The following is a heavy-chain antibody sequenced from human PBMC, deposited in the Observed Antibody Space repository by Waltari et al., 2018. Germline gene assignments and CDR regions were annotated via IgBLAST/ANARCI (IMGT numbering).Heavy chain of an antibody. V-gene: IGHV1-2*02. J-gene: IGHJ3*02. CDR1: GYTFTGYY. Sequence: QVQLVQSGAEVKKPGASVKVSCKASGYTFTGYYMHWVRQAPGQGLEWMGWINPNSGGTNYAQKFQGRVTITADKSTSTAYMELSSLRSEDTAVYYCAREGYRAAFDIWGQGTMVTVSS. CDR3: AREGYRAAFDI. CDR2: INPNSGGT. D-gene: IGHD6-13*01.